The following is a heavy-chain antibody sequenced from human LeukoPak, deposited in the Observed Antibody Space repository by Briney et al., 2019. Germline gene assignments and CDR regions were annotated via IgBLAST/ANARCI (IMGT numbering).Heavy chain of an antibody. D-gene: IGHD2-2*02. CDR1: GYTFTGYY. V-gene: IGHV1-2*02. Sequence: ASVKVSCKASGYTFTGYYMHWVRQAPGQGLEWMGWINPNSGGTNYAQKFQGRVTMTRDTSISTAYMELSRLRSDDTAVYCCARDRVVPAAIFDYWGQGTLVTVSS. J-gene: IGHJ4*02. CDR2: INPNSGGT. CDR3: ARDRVVPAAIFDY.